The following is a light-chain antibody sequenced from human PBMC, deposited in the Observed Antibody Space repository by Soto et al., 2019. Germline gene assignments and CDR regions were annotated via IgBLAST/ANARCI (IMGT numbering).Light chain of an antibody. J-gene: IGKJ1*01. V-gene: IGKV3-20*01. CDR3: QQYGSAPRT. CDR2: DAS. CDR1: QSVSSDS. Sequence: EIVLTQSPGTLSLSPGERAMLSCRASQSVSSDSLAWYRQKPGQAPRLLVYDASSRATGIPDRFSGSGSGTDFTLTISRLEPEDFAVYYCQQYGSAPRTFGQGTKVETK.